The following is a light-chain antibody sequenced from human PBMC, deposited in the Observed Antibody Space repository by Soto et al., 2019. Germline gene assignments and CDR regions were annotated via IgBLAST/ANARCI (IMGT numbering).Light chain of an antibody. CDR3: QHYNSFPWT. CDR1: QSIINW. CDR2: KAS. Sequence: DIQMTQSPSTLSASVGDRVTITCRASQSIINWLGWYQQKPGKAPKLLIYKASSLESGVPSRFSGSGSGTDFTLTINRLQPDDFATYYCQHYNSFPWTFGQGTKLDIK. V-gene: IGKV1-5*03. J-gene: IGKJ1*01.